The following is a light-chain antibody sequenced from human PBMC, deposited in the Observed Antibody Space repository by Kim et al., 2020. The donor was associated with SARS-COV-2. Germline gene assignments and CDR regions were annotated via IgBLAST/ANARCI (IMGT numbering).Light chain of an antibody. J-gene: IGLJ3*02. CDR3: CSYAGTYTWV. CDR2: DVT. V-gene: IGLV2-11*01. CDR1: NSDVGGYNY. Sequence: QSALPQPRSVSGSPGQSVTISCTGTNSDVGGYNYVSWYKQHPGEAPKLLIYDVTKRPSGVPDRFSGSKSGNAASLTISGLQAEDEADYYCCSYAGTYTWVFGGGTKLTVL.